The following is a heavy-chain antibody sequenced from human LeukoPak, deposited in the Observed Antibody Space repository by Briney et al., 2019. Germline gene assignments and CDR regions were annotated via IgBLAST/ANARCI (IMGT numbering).Heavy chain of an antibody. V-gene: IGHV1-69*13. J-gene: IGHJ6*03. CDR2: IIPMFGTA. Sequence: ASVKVSCKAAGGTFSSYAISWVRQAPGQGLEWMGGIIPMFGTANYAQKFQGRVTITADESTSTAYMELSSLRSEDTAVYYCASGLQAYYYYMDVWGKGTTVTVSS. CDR3: ASGLQAYYYYMDV. CDR1: GGTFSSYA. D-gene: IGHD4-11*01.